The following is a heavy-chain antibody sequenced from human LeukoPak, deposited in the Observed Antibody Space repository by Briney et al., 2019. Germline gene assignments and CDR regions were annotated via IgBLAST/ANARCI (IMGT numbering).Heavy chain of an antibody. J-gene: IGHJ4*02. CDR1: GGTFSSYA. Sequence: SVKVSCKASGGTFSSYAISWVRQAPGQGLEWMGRIIPILGIANYAQKFQGRVTITADKSTSTAYMERSSLRSEDTAVYYCARGRPNYYDSSGYGFYYWGQGTLVTVSS. CDR2: IIPILGIA. V-gene: IGHV1-69*04. D-gene: IGHD3-22*01. CDR3: ARGRPNYYDSSGYGFYY.